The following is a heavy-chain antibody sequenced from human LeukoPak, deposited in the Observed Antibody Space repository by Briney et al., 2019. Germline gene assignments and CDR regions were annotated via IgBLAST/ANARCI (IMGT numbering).Heavy chain of an antibody. CDR2: INHSGST. D-gene: IGHD5-18*01. Sequence: SETLSLTCAVYGGSFSGYYWSWIRQPPGKGLDWIGEINHSGSTNYNPSLKSRVTISVDTSKNQFSLKLSSVTAADTAVYYCARYRPDTAMVSFDYWGQGTLVTVSS. V-gene: IGHV4-34*01. J-gene: IGHJ4*02. CDR1: GGSFSGYY. CDR3: ARYRPDTAMVSFDY.